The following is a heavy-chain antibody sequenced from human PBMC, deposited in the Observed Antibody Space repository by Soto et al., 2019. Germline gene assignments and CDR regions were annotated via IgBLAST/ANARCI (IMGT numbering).Heavy chain of an antibody. CDR2: THPGNSET. CDR3: ARKYSSGWSVGMDV. CDR1: GYNFANYW. D-gene: IGHD6-19*01. Sequence: EMQLVQSGAEVKKPGESLKISCKGSGYNFANYWIVWVRQMPGEGLEWMGITHPGNSETRYNPSFQGQVTISADKSIVSAYLQWSSLKATDTAMYYCARKYSSGWSVGMDVGDQGTTVTVSS. J-gene: IGHJ6*02. V-gene: IGHV5-51*01.